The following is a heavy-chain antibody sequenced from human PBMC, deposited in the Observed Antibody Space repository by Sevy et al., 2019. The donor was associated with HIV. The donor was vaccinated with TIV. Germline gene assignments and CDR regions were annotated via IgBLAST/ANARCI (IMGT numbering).Heavy chain of an antibody. CDR3: ARAPGYSRQNDKNWFDP. Sequence: GGSLRLSCAASGFTFSSYSMNWVRQAPGKGLEWVSSISSSSSYIYYADSVKGRFTISRDNAKNSLYLQMNSLRAEDTAVYYCARAPGYSRQNDKNWFDPWGQGTLVTVSS. V-gene: IGHV3-21*01. J-gene: IGHJ5*02. CDR1: GFTFSSYS. CDR2: ISSSSSYI. D-gene: IGHD6-13*01.